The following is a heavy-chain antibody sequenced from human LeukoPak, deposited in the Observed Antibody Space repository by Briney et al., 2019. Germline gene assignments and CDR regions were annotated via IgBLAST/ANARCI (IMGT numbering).Heavy chain of an antibody. Sequence: RSLRLSCAASGFTFSSYGMHWVRQAPGKGLEWEAVISYDGSNKYYADSVKGRFTISRDNSKNTLYLQMNSLRAEDTAVYYCAKARSGGYNWFDPWGQGTLVTVSS. CDR1: GFTFSSYG. CDR3: AKARSGGYNWFDP. J-gene: IGHJ5*02. D-gene: IGHD3-3*01. V-gene: IGHV3-30*18. CDR2: ISYDGSNK.